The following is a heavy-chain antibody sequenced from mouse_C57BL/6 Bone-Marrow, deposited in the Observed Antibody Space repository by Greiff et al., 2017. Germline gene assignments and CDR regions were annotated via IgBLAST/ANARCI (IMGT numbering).Heavy chain of an antibody. CDR1: GFNIKDYY. V-gene: IGHV14-2*01. CDR3: ARYIHYYYGSSYDLFAY. Sequence: VQLQQSGAELVKPGASVTLSCTASGFNIKDYYMHWVKQRTEQGLEWIGRIDPEDGETKYAPKFQGKATITADTSSNTAYLQLSSLTSEATAVYYCARYIHYYYGSSYDLFAYWGQGTLVTVSA. CDR2: IDPEDGET. J-gene: IGHJ3*01. D-gene: IGHD1-1*01.